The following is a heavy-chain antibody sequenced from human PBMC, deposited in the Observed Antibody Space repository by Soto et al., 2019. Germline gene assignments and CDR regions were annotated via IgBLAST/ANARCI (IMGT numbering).Heavy chain of an antibody. Sequence: QVQLQESGPGLVKPSETLSLTCTVSGGSISSYYWSWIRQPPGKGLEWIGYIYYSGSTNYNPSLKSRVTTXVXTXMNPYSLKLISVTAADTAVYYCATSYTRFQHAGLDYWGQGTLVTVSS. D-gene: IGHD1-26*01. V-gene: IGHV4-59*01. CDR2: IYYSGST. CDR1: GGSISSYY. CDR3: ATSYTRFQHAGLDY. J-gene: IGHJ4*02.